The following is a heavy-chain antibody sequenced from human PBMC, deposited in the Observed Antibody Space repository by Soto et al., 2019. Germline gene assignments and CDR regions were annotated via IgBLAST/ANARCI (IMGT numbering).Heavy chain of an antibody. Sequence: PGESLKISCKGSGYSFTSYWIGWVRQMPGKGLEWMGIIYPGDSDTRYSPSFQGQVTISADKSISTAYLQWSSLKASDTAMYYCARNYYGSGSYYSTFDYWGQGTLVTVSS. CDR1: GYSFTSYW. J-gene: IGHJ4*02. D-gene: IGHD3-10*01. CDR3: ARNYYGSGSYYSTFDY. CDR2: IYPGDSDT. V-gene: IGHV5-51*01.